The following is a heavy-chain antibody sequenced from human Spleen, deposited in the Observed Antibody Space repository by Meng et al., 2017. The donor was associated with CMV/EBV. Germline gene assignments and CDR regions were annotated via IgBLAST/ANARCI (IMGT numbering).Heavy chain of an antibody. CDR3: ARRGTSSSLYVDY. D-gene: IGHD6-13*01. V-gene: IGHV3-11*04. Sequence: GESLKISCAASGFTFSDYYMSWIRQAPGKGLEWVSYISSSGSTIYYADSVKGRFTISRDNAKNSLYLQMNSLRAEDTAVYYCARRGTSSSLYVDYWGQGTLVTVSS. CDR2: ISSSGSTI. CDR1: GFTFSDYY. J-gene: IGHJ4*02.